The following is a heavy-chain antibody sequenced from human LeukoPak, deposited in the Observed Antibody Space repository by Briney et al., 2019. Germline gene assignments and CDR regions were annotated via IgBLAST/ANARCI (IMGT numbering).Heavy chain of an antibody. D-gene: IGHD3-3*01. Sequence: KSGGSLRLSCAASGFTFSSYSMNWVRQAPGKGLEWVSSISSSSSYIYYADSVKGRFTISRDNAKNSLYLQMNSLRAEDTAEYYCARPLFGVVPLDLWGRGTLVTVSS. CDR2: ISSSSSYI. V-gene: IGHV3-21*01. CDR1: GFTFSSYS. CDR3: ARPLFGVVPLDL. J-gene: IGHJ2*01.